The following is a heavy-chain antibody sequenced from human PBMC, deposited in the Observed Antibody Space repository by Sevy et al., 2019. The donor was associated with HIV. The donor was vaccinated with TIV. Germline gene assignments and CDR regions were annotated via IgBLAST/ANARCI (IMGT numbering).Heavy chain of an antibody. CDR1: TFTFGHYA. CDR3: GRDWGIPPTAILYYFDF. Sequence: GGSLRLSCAASTFTFGHYAMHWVRQAPGKGLQWVAGISYEGSNEYYTDSVKGRFTISRDNSKNTLNLEMNILRVEDTALYYCGRDWGIPPTAILYYFDFGGQGIPVTVSS. V-gene: IGHV3-30*04. CDR2: ISYEGSNE. J-gene: IGHJ4*02. D-gene: IGHD3-16*01.